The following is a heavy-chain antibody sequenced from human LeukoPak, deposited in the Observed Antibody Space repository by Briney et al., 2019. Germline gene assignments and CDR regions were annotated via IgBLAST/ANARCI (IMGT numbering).Heavy chain of an antibody. D-gene: IGHD3-22*01. CDR1: GFTFSSYW. Sequence: GGSLRLSCAASGFTFSSYWMSWVRQAPGKGLEWVANIKQDGSEKYYVDSVKGRFTISRDNAKNSLYLQMNSLRAEDTAVYYCARDGYYDSSGYFGWGQGTLVTASS. V-gene: IGHV3-7*01. J-gene: IGHJ4*02. CDR2: IKQDGSEK. CDR3: ARDGYYDSSGYFG.